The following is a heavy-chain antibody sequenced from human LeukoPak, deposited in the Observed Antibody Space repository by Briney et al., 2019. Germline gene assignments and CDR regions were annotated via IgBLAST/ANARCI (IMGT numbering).Heavy chain of an antibody. CDR1: GYTFTGYY. CDR3: AREDSSGYDY. J-gene: IGHJ4*02. D-gene: IGHD3-22*01. V-gene: IGHV1-2*04. CDR2: INPNSSGT. Sequence: ASVKVSCKASGYTFTGYYMHWVRQAPGQGREWMGWINPNSSGTNYAQNFQGWVTMTRDTSISTAYMEVSRLRSDDTAVYYCAREDSSGYDYWGQGTLVTVSS.